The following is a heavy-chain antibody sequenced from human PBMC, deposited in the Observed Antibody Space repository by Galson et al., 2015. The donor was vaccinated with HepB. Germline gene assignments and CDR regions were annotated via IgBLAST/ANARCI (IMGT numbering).Heavy chain of an antibody. D-gene: IGHD3-16*01. J-gene: IGHJ4*02. CDR3: AREVMIRTLAHKTPDY. Sequence: SLRLSCAASGFTFSAYWMSWVRQVPGKGLEWVADVNLDGSEVYYADSVKGRFTISRDNAERSVSLHMYSLRAEDTAVYYCAREVMIRTLAHKTPDYWGQGTLVTVSS. CDR1: GFTFSAYW. CDR2: VNLDGSEV. V-gene: IGHV3-7*03.